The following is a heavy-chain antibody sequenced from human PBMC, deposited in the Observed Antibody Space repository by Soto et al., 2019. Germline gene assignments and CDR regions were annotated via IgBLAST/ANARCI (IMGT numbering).Heavy chain of an antibody. Sequence: GGSLRLSCAASGFTFSSYGMHWVRQAPGKGLEWVAVISYDGSNKYYADSVKGRFTISRDNSKNTLYLQMNSLRAEDTAVYYCARVKGEQGGDYWGQETLVTVSS. V-gene: IGHV3-30*03. J-gene: IGHJ4*02. CDR2: ISYDGSNK. CDR1: GFTFSSYG. CDR3: ARVKGEQGGDY. D-gene: IGHD3-16*01.